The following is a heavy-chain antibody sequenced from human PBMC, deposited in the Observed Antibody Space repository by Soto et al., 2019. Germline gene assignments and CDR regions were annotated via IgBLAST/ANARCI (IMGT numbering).Heavy chain of an antibody. Sequence: SETLSLTCTVSGGSISSGGYYWSWIRQHPGKGLEWIGYIYYSGSTYYNPSLKSRVTISVDKSKNQFSLKLSSVTAADTAVYYCARGSGYENWFDPWGQGTLVTVSS. J-gene: IGHJ5*02. CDR1: GGSISSGGYY. D-gene: IGHD5-12*01. V-gene: IGHV4-31*03. CDR2: IYYSGST. CDR3: ARGSGYENWFDP.